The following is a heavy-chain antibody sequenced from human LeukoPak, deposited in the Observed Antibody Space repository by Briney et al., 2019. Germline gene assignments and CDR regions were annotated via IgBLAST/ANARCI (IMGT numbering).Heavy chain of an antibody. CDR1: GFTFSTYS. CDR2: IDVTTGGS. J-gene: IGHJ4*02. V-gene: IGHV3-23*01. D-gene: IGHD3-3*01. Sequence: GGSLRLSCAASGFTFSTYSMSWVRQAPGKGLEWVSTIDVTTGGSYYADSVKGRFSISRDNSKNTLYLQMNSLRAEDTAVYYCAKDELRFLEWLNMRPLFDYWGQGTLVTVSS. CDR3: AKDELRFLEWLNMRPLFDY.